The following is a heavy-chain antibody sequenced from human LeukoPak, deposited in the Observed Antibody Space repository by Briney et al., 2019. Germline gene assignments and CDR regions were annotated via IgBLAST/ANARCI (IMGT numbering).Heavy chain of an antibody. V-gene: IGHV1-2*02. J-gene: IGHJ4*02. D-gene: IGHD4-11*01. CDR3: ARDAIVRDYSNSDY. CDR2: INPNSGGT. Sequence: ASVKVSCKASGYTFTGYYIHWVRQAPGQGLEWMGWINPNSGGTNYAQKFQCRVTMTRDTSISTAYMELSRLTSDDTAVYYCARDAIVRDYSNSDYWGQGTLVTVSS. CDR1: GYTFTGYY.